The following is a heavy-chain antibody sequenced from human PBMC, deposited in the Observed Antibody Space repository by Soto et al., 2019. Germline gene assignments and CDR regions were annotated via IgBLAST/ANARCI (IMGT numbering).Heavy chain of an antibody. Sequence: GGSLRLSCAASGFTVSSYVRHWVRQAPGKGLEWVAVISYDGSNKYYADSVKGRFTISRDNSKNTLYLQMNSLRAEDTAVYYCAKDSEQWLVLSDYWGQGTLVTVSS. D-gene: IGHD6-19*01. V-gene: IGHV3-30*18. CDR3: AKDSEQWLVLSDY. J-gene: IGHJ4*02. CDR2: ISYDGSNK. CDR1: GFTVSSYV.